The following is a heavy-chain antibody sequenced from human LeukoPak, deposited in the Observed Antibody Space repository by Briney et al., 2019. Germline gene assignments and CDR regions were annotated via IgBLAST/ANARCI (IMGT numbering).Heavy chain of an antibody. D-gene: IGHD6-13*01. Sequence: GGSLRLSCAASGFTFSDYYMSWIRQAPGKGLEWVSGISWNSGSIGYADSVKGRFNISRDNAKNSLYLQMNSLRAEDAALYYCTKDARYSNLWGGCFDPWGQGTLVTVSS. CDR2: ISWNSGSI. V-gene: IGHV3-9*01. CDR1: GFTFSDYY. J-gene: IGHJ5*02. CDR3: TKDARYSNLWGGCFDP.